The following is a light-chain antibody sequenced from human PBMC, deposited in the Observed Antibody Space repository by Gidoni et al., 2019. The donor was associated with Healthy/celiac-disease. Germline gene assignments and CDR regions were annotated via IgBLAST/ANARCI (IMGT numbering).Light chain of an antibody. J-gene: IGKJ4*01. CDR2: WAS. Sequence: IVITQSPDYLAVSMGERATINCKSSQSVLHSSNNQNHLAWYQQKTGQPPKVLIYWASTRESGVPDRFSGSGSGTDFTLTISSLQAEDVAVYYCQQYYSSPLTFGGGTKVEIK. CDR1: QSVLHSSNNQNH. V-gene: IGKV4-1*01. CDR3: QQYYSSPLT.